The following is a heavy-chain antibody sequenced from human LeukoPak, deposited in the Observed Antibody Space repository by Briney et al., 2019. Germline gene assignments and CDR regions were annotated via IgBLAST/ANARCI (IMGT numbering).Heavy chain of an antibody. D-gene: IGHD6-13*01. Sequence: ASVKVSCEASEYTFTSYDINWVRQSTGQGLEWMRWVNPNSGNTGYAQKFQGRVTMTRNTSISTAYMELSSLKASDTAMYYCARPGIAADDGKDAFDMWGQGTMVTVSS. V-gene: IGHV1-8*01. J-gene: IGHJ3*02. CDR3: ARPGIAADDGKDAFDM. CDR2: VNPNSGNT. CDR1: EYTFTSYD.